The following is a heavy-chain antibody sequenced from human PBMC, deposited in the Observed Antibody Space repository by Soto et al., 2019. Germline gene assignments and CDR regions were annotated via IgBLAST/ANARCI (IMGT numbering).Heavy chain of an antibody. Sequence: QVQLAQSGDEVKKPGASAKVSCKASGYSFTVHYMHWVRQAPGQGFEWMGVINPAGGSTSYAQRFQGRVTMTRDTSTSTAYMELSSLRSEDTAVYFCATGGDSSGEFYSYGMDVWGQGTTVTVSS. D-gene: IGHD2-15*01. V-gene: IGHV1-46*01. CDR1: GYSFTVHY. CDR2: INPAGGST. CDR3: ATGGDSSGEFYSYGMDV. J-gene: IGHJ6*02.